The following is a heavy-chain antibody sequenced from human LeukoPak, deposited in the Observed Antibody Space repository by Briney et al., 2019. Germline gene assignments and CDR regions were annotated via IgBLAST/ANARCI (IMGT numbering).Heavy chain of an antibody. V-gene: IGHV4-34*01. Sequence: SETLSLTCAVYGGSFSGYYWCWIRQPPGKGLEWIGEINHSGSTNYNPSLKSRVTISVDTSKNQFSLKLSSVTAADTAVYYCARGKWGYSYGSGAFDIWGQGTMVTVSS. CDR1: GGSFSGYY. D-gene: IGHD5-18*01. CDR2: INHSGST. CDR3: ARGKWGYSYGSGAFDI. J-gene: IGHJ3*02.